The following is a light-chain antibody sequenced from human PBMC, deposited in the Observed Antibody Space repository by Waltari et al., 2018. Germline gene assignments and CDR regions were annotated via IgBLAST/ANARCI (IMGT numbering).Light chain of an antibody. J-gene: IGKJ1*01. V-gene: IGKV1-39*01. CDR1: QSINTY. CDR2: GAS. CDR3: QQTASAPIT. Sequence: DIQMTQSPSSLSASVGDRVTITCRASQSINTYLNWYQRKPGEAPKLLIYGASTLESGVPSRFSGSGFGTDFALTITGLQPEDFGTYYCQQTASAPITFGRGTKVDIK.